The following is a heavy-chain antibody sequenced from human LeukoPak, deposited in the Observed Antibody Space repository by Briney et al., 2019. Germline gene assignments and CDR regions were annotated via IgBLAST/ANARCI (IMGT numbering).Heavy chain of an antibody. V-gene: IGHV3-74*01. D-gene: IGHD1-1*01. CDR2: INSDGSST. Sequence: GGSLRLSCAASGFTFSSYWMHWVRQAPGKGLVWVSRINSDGSSTSYADSVKGRFTISRDNAKNSLYLQMNSLRAEDTALYYCAKAKGTYTLYYFDYWGQGTLVTVSS. CDR3: AKAKGTYTLYYFDY. CDR1: GFTFSSYW. J-gene: IGHJ4*02.